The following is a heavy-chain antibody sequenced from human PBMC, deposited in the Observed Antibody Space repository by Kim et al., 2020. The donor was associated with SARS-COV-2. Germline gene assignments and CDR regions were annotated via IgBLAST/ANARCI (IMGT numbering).Heavy chain of an antibody. V-gene: IGHV3-74*03. Sequence: GGSLRLSCAASGFTFSSHWMHWVRQTPGKGLMWVSRINSDGTITSYADSVKGRFTVSRDNSKNTLYLQMHGLTAEATAVYYCATVTAAWYFDAWGRGTLV. CDR3: ATVTAAWYFDA. D-gene: IGHD4-17*01. CDR2: INSDGTIT. CDR1: GFTFSSHW. J-gene: IGHJ2*01.